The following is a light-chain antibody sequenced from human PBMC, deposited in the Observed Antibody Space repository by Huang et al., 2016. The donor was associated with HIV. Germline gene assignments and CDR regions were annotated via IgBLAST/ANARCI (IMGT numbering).Light chain of an antibody. V-gene: IGKV3-15*01. CDR2: GSS. CDR1: QSVFKN. Sequence: ENLMTQSPSTLSVSPGESATLSCRASQSVFKNLAWYQQKPGQAPKLLSYGSSTRAAGIPARFSGSGSGTDFTLTISSLQSEDFVVYYCQQYNTSPRTFGQGTKVEV. J-gene: IGKJ1*01. CDR3: QQYNTSPRT.